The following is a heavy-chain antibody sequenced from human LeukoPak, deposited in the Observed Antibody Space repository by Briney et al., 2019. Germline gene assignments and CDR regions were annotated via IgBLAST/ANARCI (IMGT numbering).Heavy chain of an antibody. CDR1: GYTFTSYG. CDR3: ARVSGAQWLGTHDY. D-gene: IGHD6-19*01. V-gene: IGHV1-18*01. J-gene: IGHJ4*02. CDR2: ISAYNGNT. Sequence: GASVKVSCKASGYTFTSYGISWVRQAPGQGLEWMGWISAYNGNTNYAQKLQGRVTMTTDTSTSTAYMELRSLRSDDTAVYYCARVSGAQWLGTHDYWGQGTLVTVSS.